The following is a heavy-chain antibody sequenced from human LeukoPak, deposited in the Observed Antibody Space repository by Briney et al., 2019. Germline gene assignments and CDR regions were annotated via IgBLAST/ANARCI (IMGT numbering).Heavy chain of an antibody. CDR1: GDTFSSYT. V-gene: IGHV1-69*08. D-gene: IGHD5-12*01. CDR2: IIPIFGTA. Sequence: GASVKVSCKASGDTFSSYTISWVRQAPGQGLEWMGRIIPIFGTANYAQKFQGRATITADKSTSTAYMELSSLRSEDTAVYYCARFFSDYDVYWGQGTLVTVSS. J-gene: IGHJ4*02. CDR3: ARFFSDYDVY.